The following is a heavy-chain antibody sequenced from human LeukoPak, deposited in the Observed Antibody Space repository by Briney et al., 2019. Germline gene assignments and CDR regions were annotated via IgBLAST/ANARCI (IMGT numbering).Heavy chain of an antibody. J-gene: IGHJ4*02. CDR3: ARTYCGGDCYPLPTNPFDY. CDR2: ISGSGGST. V-gene: IGHV3-23*01. Sequence: GGSLRLSCAASGFTFSSYAMSWVRQAPGKGLEWVSAISGSGGSTYYADSVKGRLTISRDNSKNTLYLQMNSLRAGDTAVYYCARTYCGGDCYPLPTNPFDYWGQGTLVTVSS. CDR1: GFTFSSYA. D-gene: IGHD2-21*01.